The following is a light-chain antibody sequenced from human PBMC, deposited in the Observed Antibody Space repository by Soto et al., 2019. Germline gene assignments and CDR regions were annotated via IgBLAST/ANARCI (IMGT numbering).Light chain of an antibody. CDR3: QHYSVWPPT. J-gene: IGKJ1*01. CDR2: GAS. Sequence: EIVMTQSPATLSVSPGEGATLSCRASQSVSSFLAWYQERPGQAPRLLIYGASTRAPGIPARFSSSGSGTDFTLTISSLQSEDFAVYYCQHYSVWPPTFGRGTKVDIK. CDR1: QSVSSF. V-gene: IGKV3-15*01.